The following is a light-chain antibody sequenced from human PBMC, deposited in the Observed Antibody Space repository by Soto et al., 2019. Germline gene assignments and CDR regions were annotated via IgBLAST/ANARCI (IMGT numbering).Light chain of an antibody. CDR2: AAS. V-gene: IGKV1-6*01. CDR3: LQDYNYPPT. Sequence: IQMTQSPSTLSASVGDRVTITCRASQSISTYLNWYQQKPGKAPNLLIYAASSLQSGVPSRFSGSGSGTDFTLTISSLQPEDCATYYCLQDYNYPPTFGPGTKVDIK. CDR1: QSISTY. J-gene: IGKJ1*01.